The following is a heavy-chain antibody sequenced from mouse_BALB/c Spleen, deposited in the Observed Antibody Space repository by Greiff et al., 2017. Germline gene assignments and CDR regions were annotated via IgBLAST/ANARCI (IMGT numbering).Heavy chain of an antibody. CDR1: GFTFSSYT. V-gene: IGHV5-9*03. D-gene: IGHD2-4*01. Sequence: EVKLMESGGGLVKPGGSLKLSCAASGFTFSSYTMSWVRQTPEKRLEWVATISSGGGNTYYPDSVKGRFTISRDNAKNNLYLQMSSLRSEDTALYYCASYDYDRAFDYWGQGTTLTVSS. CDR3: ASYDYDRAFDY. J-gene: IGHJ2*01. CDR2: ISSGGGNT.